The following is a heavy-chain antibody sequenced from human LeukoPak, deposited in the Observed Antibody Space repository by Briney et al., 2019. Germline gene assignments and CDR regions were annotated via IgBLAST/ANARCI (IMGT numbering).Heavy chain of an antibody. CDR1: GFTFNSYW. J-gene: IGHJ4*02. CDR2: INIDGSDT. V-gene: IGHV3-74*01. CDR3: ARHLDY. Sequence: GGSLRLSCAASGFTFNSYWMHWVRQAPGKGLMWVSRINIDGSDTVYADFVKGRFTISRDNAKNTLYLQMNSLRAEDTAMYYCARHLDYWGQGTLVTVSS.